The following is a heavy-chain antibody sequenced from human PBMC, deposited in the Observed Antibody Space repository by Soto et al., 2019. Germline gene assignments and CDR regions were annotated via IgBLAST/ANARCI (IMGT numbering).Heavy chain of an antibody. CDR2: ISGSGGST. J-gene: IGHJ4*02. D-gene: IGHD3-9*01. Sequence: GGSLRLSCAASGFTFSSYAMSWVRQAPGKGLEWVSAISGSGGSTYYADSVKGRFTISRDNSKNTLYLQMNSLRAEDTAVYYCAKDQERSIVGSPLLRYFDWPGEKIFDYWGQGTLVTVSS. V-gene: IGHV3-23*01. CDR1: GFTFSSYA. CDR3: AKDQERSIVGSPLLRYFDWPGEKIFDY.